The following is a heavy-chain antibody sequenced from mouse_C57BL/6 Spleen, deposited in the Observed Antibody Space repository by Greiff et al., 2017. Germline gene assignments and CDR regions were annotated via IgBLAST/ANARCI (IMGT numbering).Heavy chain of an antibody. Sequence: EVKLVEPGGGLVKPGGSLKLSCAASGFTFSDYGMHWVRQAPEKGLEWVAYISSGSSTIYYAETVKGRSTISRDNAKNTLFLQMTSLRSEDTAMYYCARQGYYGSWGQGTSVTVSS. V-gene: IGHV5-17*01. CDR3: ARQGYYGS. CDR2: ISSGSSTI. CDR1: GFTFSDYG. J-gene: IGHJ4*01. D-gene: IGHD1-1*01.